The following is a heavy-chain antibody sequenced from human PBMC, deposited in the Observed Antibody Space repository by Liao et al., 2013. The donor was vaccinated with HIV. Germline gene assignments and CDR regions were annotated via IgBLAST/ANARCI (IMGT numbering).Heavy chain of an antibody. CDR3: ARVLGGYYGSGSYYLDY. CDR1: GGSISSSSYY. Sequence: QLQLQESGPGLVKPSETLSLTCTVSGGSISSSSYYWGWIRQPPGKGLEWIGSIYYSGSSYYNPSLKSRVTISVDTSKNQFSLKLSSVTAADTAVYYCARVLGGYYGSGSYYLDYWGQGTLVTVSS. J-gene: IGHJ4*02. CDR2: IYYSGSS. V-gene: IGHV4-39*07. D-gene: IGHD3-10*01.